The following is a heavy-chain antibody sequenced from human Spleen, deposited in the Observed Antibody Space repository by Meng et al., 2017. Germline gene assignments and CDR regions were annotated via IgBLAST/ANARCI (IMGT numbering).Heavy chain of an antibody. V-gene: IGHV3-7*01. CDR1: GFTFSDYW. J-gene: IGHJ4*02. Sequence: GESLKISCSATGFTFSDYWMSWVRQAPGKGLEWVANIKQDGSNKYYVDSVKGRFTISRDNAKNSMYLEMNSLRAEDTAVYYCARDSYSTTVTTLFDYWGQGTLVTVSS. CDR3: ARDSYSTTVTTLFDY. CDR2: IKQDGSNK. D-gene: IGHD4-11*01.